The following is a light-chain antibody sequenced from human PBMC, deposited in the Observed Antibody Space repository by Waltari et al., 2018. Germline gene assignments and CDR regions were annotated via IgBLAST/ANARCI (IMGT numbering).Light chain of an antibody. CDR2: DAS. CDR3: QKYGTLPST. CDR1: QSVSRT. V-gene: IGKV3-20*01. J-gene: IGKJ1*01. Sequence: EIVLTQSPGTMSLSPGDRATLSCRASQSVSRTLAWYQQKPGQAPRLLIYDASSRAPGITDRFSGSGSRTDFSLTISRLEPEDFAVYYCQKYGTLPSTFGQGTKVEIK.